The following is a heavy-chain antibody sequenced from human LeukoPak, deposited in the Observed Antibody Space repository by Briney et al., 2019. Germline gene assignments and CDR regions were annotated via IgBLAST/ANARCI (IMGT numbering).Heavy chain of an antibody. Sequence: SETLSLTCAVYGGSFSGYYWSWIRQPPGKGLEWIGEINHSGSTNYNPSLESRVTISVDTSKNQFSLKLSSVTAADTAVYYCARVHYYVYNYWGQGTLVTGSS. J-gene: IGHJ4*02. D-gene: IGHD3-10*02. CDR3: ARVHYYVYNY. CDR2: INHSGST. V-gene: IGHV4-34*01. CDR1: GGSFSGYY.